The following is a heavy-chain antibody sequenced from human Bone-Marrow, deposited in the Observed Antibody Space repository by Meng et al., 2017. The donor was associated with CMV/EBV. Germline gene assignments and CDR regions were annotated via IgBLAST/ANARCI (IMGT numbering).Heavy chain of an antibody. CDR1: SAATKNYH. Sequence: QIQESGPGLVKPSETLTLTCIVSSAATKNYHWKWVRQPDGQGLEWIGRIQVIGHTVYNPSLKSRVTVSLDASKNQFSLTLNSVTAADTATYYCAGSRPGGGACDYWGQGILVTVSS. D-gene: IGHD3-16*01. V-gene: IGHV4-4*07. CDR3: AGSRPGGGACDY. J-gene: IGHJ4*02. CDR2: IQVIGHT.